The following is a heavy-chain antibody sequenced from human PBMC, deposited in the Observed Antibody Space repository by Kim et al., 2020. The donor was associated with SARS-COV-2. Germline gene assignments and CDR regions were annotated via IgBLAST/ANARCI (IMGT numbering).Heavy chain of an antibody. CDR1: GGSISSYY. V-gene: IGHV4-59*13. CDR2: IYYSGST. Sequence: SETLSLTCTVSGGSISSYYWSWIRQPPGKGLEWIGYIYYSGSTNYNPSLKSRVTISVDTSKNQFSLKLSSVTAADTAVYYCARGYSSGWYAFDYWGQGTLVTVSS. CDR3: ARGYSSGWYAFDY. J-gene: IGHJ4*02. D-gene: IGHD6-19*01.